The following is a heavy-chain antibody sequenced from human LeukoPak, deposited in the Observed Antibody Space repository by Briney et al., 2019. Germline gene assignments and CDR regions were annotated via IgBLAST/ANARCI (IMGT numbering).Heavy chain of an antibody. CDR2: ISSSGSTI. CDR3: ARRSSRHYYYYYGMDV. Sequence: PGGSLRLSCAASGFTFSSYEMNWVRQAPGKGLEWVSYISSSGSTIYYADSVKGRFTISRDNAKNSLYLQMNSLRAEDTAVYYCARRSSRHYYYYYGMDVWGQGTTVTVSS. D-gene: IGHD2-2*01. J-gene: IGHJ6*02. V-gene: IGHV3-48*03. CDR1: GFTFSSYE.